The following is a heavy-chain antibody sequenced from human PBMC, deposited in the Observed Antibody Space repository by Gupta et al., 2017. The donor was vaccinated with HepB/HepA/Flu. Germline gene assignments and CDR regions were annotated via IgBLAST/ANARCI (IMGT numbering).Heavy chain of an antibody. D-gene: IGHD3-16*01. CDR3: ARLSSWGALAPLDY. CDR2: MYYTGIT. CDR1: GGSISSRSYF. J-gene: IGHJ4*02. Sequence: QLQLQESGPGLVKPRETLSLTCSVSGGSISSRSYFWGRIRQPPGKGLEWIGTMYYTGITYYNTSLKRRVTISVDTSKNQFSLKLTTVTAADTAVYYCARLSSWGALAPLDYWGQGTLVTVSS. V-gene: IGHV4-39*01.